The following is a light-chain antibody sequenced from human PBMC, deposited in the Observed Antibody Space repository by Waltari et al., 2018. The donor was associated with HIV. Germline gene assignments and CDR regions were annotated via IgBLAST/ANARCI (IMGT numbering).Light chain of an antibody. CDR3: SSYTSSRSYV. J-gene: IGLJ1*01. CDR1: SSDVGGSNH. V-gene: IGLV2-14*03. CDR2: AVS. Sequence: QSALTQPASVSGSPGPSITISCTGPSSDVGGSNHVPWYQQHPGKAPKLMIYAVSMRPSGVSNRFSGSKSGNTASLTISGLQAEDEADYYCSSYTSSRSYVFGTWTRVTV.